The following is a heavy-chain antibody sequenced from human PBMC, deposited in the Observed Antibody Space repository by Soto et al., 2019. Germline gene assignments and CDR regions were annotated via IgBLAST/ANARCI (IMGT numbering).Heavy chain of an antibody. CDR1: GGSISSYY. V-gene: IGHV4-59*08. D-gene: IGHD3-22*01. J-gene: IGHJ3*02. CDR2: IYYSGST. Sequence: PSETLSLTCTVSGGSISSYYWSWIRQPLGKGLEWIGYIYYSGSTNYNPSLKSRVTISVDTSKNQFSLKLSSVTAADTAVYYCARHLLLYYYDSSGYYLRDAFDIWGQGTMVTVSS. CDR3: ARHLLLYYYDSSGYYLRDAFDI.